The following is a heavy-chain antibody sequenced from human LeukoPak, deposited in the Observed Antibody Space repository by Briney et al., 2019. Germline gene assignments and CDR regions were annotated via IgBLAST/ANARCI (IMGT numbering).Heavy chain of an antibody. CDR2: ISLSGRT. J-gene: IGHJ4*02. D-gene: IGHD1-26*01. Sequence: SETLSLTCDVSGGSISRTNWWSWVRQSPGQGLEWIGEISLSGRTNYNPSLQSRVTMSLDESKNQLSLDLASVAAADTAVYYCSRESGAFSPFGYWGQGTLVTVHS. CDR1: GGSISRTNW. V-gene: IGHV4-4*02. CDR3: SRESGAFSPFGY.